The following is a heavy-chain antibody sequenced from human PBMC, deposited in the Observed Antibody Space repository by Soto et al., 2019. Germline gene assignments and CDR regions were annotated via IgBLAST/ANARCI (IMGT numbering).Heavy chain of an antibody. CDR3: ARSQGSSTSLEIYYYYYYGMDV. Sequence: SVKVSCKASGVTFSSYGISWVRQAPGQGLEWMGGIIPIVGSANYAQKFQGRVTITADESTSTAYMELSSLRSEDTAVYYCARSQGSSTSLEIYYYYYYGMDVWGQGTTVTVSS. D-gene: IGHD2-2*01. CDR1: GVTFSSYG. CDR2: IIPIVGSA. V-gene: IGHV1-69*13. J-gene: IGHJ6*02.